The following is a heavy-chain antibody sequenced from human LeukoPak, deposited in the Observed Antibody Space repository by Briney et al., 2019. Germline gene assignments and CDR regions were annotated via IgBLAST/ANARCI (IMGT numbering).Heavy chain of an antibody. J-gene: IGHJ6*02. Sequence: GASVKVSCKASGGTFSSYAISWVRQAPGQGLEWMGGIIPIFGTANYAQKLQGRVTMTTDTSTSTAYMELRSLRSDDTAVYYCARDTGGFGELYAYYYGMDVWGQGTTVTVSS. CDR2: IIPIFGTA. CDR1: GGTFSSYA. V-gene: IGHV1-69*05. CDR3: ARDTGGFGELYAYYYGMDV. D-gene: IGHD3-10*01.